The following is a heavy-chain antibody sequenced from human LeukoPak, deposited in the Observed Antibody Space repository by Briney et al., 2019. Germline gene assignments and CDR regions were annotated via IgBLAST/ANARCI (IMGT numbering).Heavy chain of an antibody. Sequence: GGSLRLSCAASGFTVSSNYMSWVRQTPGKGLEWVSAISRSGDSTYYTDSVKGRFTISRDNSKQTLFLQMNSLRAEDTALYYCAKRRASGIGSLYYFDYWGQGTLVTVSS. J-gene: IGHJ4*02. CDR2: ISRSGDST. CDR1: GFTVSSNY. CDR3: AKRRASGIGSLYYFDY. D-gene: IGHD1-14*01. V-gene: IGHV3-23*01.